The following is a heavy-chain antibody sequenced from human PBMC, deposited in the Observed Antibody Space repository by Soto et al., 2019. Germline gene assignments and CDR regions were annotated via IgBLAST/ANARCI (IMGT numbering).Heavy chain of an antibody. CDR1: GFAFSAYS. CDR3: VRVGWGYSYGNGLDD. D-gene: IGHD5-18*01. J-gene: IGHJ6*02. Sequence: QVYLVESGGGVVQPGGSLRLSCEASGFAFSAYSMHWVRQAPGKGLEWVAVIQHNGNDIYYGDSVRGRFTVSRDNYKNIQYLQMNGLTHEDTALYYCVRVGWGYSYGNGLDDWGQGTMVSVSS. V-gene: IGHV3-30-3*01. CDR2: IQHNGNDI.